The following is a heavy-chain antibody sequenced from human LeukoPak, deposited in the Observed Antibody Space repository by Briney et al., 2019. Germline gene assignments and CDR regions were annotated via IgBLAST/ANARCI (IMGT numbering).Heavy chain of an antibody. Sequence: EGSLTLSCAASGFTFSTYWMGCVRQAPGKGLECVTNIKEGGSERSYVHSVKGRFTISRDTAKNSLYLQMNSLRAEDTAMYYCARVVPASMVAEGGYSYMDVWGKGTTVTASS. CDR3: ARVVPASMVAEGGYSYMDV. J-gene: IGHJ6*03. CDR1: GFTFSTYW. D-gene: IGHD3-10*01. CDR2: IKEGGSER. V-gene: IGHV3-7*01.